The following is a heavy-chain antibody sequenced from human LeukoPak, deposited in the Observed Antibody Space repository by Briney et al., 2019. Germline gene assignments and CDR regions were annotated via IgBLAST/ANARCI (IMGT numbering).Heavy chain of an antibody. J-gene: IGHJ3*02. V-gene: IGHV4-34*01. D-gene: IGHD6-13*01. CDR1: GGSFSGYY. Sequence: PSETLSLTCAVYGGSFSGYYWGWIRQPPGKGLEWIGEINHSGSTNYNPSLKSRVTISVDTSKNQFSLKLSSVTAADTAVYYCARRFPYSSSWYATFDAFDIWGQGTMVTVSS. CDR2: INHSGST. CDR3: ARRFPYSSSWYATFDAFDI.